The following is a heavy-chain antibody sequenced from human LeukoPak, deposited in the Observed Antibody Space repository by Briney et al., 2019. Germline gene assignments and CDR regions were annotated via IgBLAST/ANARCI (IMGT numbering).Heavy chain of an antibody. V-gene: IGHV1-18*01. J-gene: IGHJ6*02. D-gene: IGHD5-18*01. CDR2: ISAYNGNT. Sequence: ASVKVSCKASGYTFTSYGISWVRQAPGQGLEWMGWISAYNGNTNYAQKLQGRVTMTTDTSTSTAYMELRSPRSDDTAVYYCAGGYSYGYYYYYGMDVWGQGTTVTVSS. CDR1: GYTFTSYG. CDR3: AGGYSYGYYYYYGMDV.